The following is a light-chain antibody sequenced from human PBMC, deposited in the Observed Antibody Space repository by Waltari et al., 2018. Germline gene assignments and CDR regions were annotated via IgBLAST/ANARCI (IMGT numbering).Light chain of an antibody. CDR3: NSYTSSRTRV. V-gene: IGLV2-14*03. CDR1: ISAVGGYNY. CDR2: DVS. Sequence: QSALTQPASVSGSPGQSITISCTGTISAVGGYNYVSWYQQHPDNAPKLMIYDVSNRPSGVSNRFSGSKSANTASLTISGLQAEDEADYYCNSYTSSRTRVFGTGTRVTVL. J-gene: IGLJ1*01.